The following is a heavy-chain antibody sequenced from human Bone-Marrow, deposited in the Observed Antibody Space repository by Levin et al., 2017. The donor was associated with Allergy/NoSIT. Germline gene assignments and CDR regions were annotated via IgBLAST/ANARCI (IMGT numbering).Heavy chain of an antibody. D-gene: IGHD2-2*01. CDR1: GITFSFYD. CDR3: AKVGTKPAGTFDD. J-gene: IGHJ4*02. CDR2: ITGSGGST. V-gene: IGHV3-23*01. Sequence: PGESLKISCVASGITFSFYDMAWVRQSPGKGLEWVAFITGSGGSTYYAESVRGRFTIARDNSKNTVYLQMVSVRSDDTAIYYSAKVGTKPAGTFDDWGQGTLVTVSS.